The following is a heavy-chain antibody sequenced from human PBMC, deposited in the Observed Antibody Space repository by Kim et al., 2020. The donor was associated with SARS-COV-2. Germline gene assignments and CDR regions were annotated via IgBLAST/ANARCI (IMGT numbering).Heavy chain of an antibody. V-gene: IGHV3-53*01. CDR1: GFTVSGNY. Sequence: GGSLRLSCVVSGFTVSGNYMSWVRQAPGKGLEWVSVVYSGGRKDYADSVRGRFAVSRDNSKNTVHLQMNALRAEDTAVYYCARALYYHDGSGSLKASWFDPWGQGTLVTVSS. CDR3: ARALYYHDGSGSLKASWFDP. J-gene: IGHJ5*02. D-gene: IGHD3-22*01. CDR2: VYSGGRK.